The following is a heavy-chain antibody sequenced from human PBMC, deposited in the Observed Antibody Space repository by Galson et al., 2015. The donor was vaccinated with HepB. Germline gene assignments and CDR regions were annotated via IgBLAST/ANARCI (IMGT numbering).Heavy chain of an antibody. CDR2: ISSSSSYI. V-gene: IGHV3-21*01. D-gene: IGHD3-3*01. J-gene: IGHJ5*02. Sequence: SLRLSCAASGFTFSSYSMNWVRQAPGKGLEWVSSISSSSSYIYYADSVKGRFTISRDNAKNSLYLQMNSLRAEDTAVYYCARDQGGITIFGVVMSGWFDPWGQGTLVTVSS. CDR3: ARDQGGITIFGVVMSGWFDP. CDR1: GFTFSSYS.